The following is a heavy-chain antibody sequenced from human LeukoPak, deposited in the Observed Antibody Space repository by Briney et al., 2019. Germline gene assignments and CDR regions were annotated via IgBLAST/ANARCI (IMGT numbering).Heavy chain of an antibody. CDR2: IYTSGST. Sequence: SETLSLTCTVSGGSISSYYWSWIRQPAGKGLEWIGRIYTSGSTNYNPSLKSRVTMSVDTSKNQFSLKLSSVTAADTAVYYCARGSSSWKHDAFDIWGQGTMVTVSS. CDR1: GGSISSYY. J-gene: IGHJ3*02. CDR3: ARGSSSWKHDAFDI. V-gene: IGHV4-4*07. D-gene: IGHD6-13*01.